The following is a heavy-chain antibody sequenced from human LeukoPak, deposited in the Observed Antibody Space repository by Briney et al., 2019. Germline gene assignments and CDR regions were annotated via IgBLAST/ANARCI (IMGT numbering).Heavy chain of an antibody. D-gene: IGHD3-3*02. J-gene: IGHJ4*02. Sequence: GGSLRLSCAASGFTFSSYWMHWVRQAPGKGLVWVSRINSDGSSTSYADSVKGRLTISRDNTENTLSLQMSSLRAEDTAVYYCARDGILGSHDYWGQGTLVTVSS. V-gene: IGHV3-74*01. CDR3: ARDGILGSHDY. CDR1: GFTFSSYW. CDR2: INSDGSST.